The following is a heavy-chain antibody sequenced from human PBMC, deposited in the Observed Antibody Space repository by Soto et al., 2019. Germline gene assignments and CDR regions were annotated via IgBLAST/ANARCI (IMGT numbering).Heavy chain of an antibody. V-gene: IGHV3-9*01. CDR3: VKDLGTTVTHGDY. D-gene: IGHD4-17*01. CDR1: GFTFDEHV. Sequence: EVQLVESGGGLVQPGRSLRLSCAASGFTFDEHVMHWVRQAPGKGPEWVSGISWNSGSIGYADSVKGRFTISRDNAKNSLYLQMNSLRAEDTALYYCVKDLGTTVTHGDYWGQGTLVTVSS. J-gene: IGHJ4*02. CDR2: ISWNSGSI.